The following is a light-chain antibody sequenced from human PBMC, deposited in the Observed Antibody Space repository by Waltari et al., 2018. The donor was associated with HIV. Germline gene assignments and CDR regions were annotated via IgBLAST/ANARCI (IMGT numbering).Light chain of an antibody. Sequence: EIVMTQSPATLSVSPGERATLSCRASQSVSSNLAWYQQKPGQAPRLLIYGASTRATGIPARFSGSGSGTEFTLTISSLQSEDFAVYYCQQYNNWPRGITFGGGTKVEIK. CDR3: QQYNNWPRGIT. V-gene: IGKV3-15*01. J-gene: IGKJ4*01. CDR1: QSVSSN. CDR2: GAS.